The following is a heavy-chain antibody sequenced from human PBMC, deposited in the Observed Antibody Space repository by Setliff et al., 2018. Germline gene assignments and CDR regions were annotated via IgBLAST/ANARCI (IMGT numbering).Heavy chain of an antibody. CDR3: AKDTHYYASSGYYCFDF. CDR1: GGSISSPSYF. CDR2: IYYSGSS. Sequence: SETLSLTCTVSGGSISSPSYFWGWVRQPPGKEMEWTATIYYSGSSYYNPSLKSRLTVSRDNSRNTLFLQMNSLRTEDTAVYYCAKDTHYYASSGYYCFDFWGQGTLVTVSS. V-gene: IGHV4-39*01. J-gene: IGHJ4*02. D-gene: IGHD3-22*01.